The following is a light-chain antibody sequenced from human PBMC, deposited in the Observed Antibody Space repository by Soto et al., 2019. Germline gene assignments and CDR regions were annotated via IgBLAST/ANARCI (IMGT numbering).Light chain of an antibody. V-gene: IGKV3-15*01. CDR3: QQYNNWPPYT. J-gene: IGKJ2*01. CDR2: GAS. Sequence: EIVMTQSPATLSVSPGERATLSCRASQSVNSNLAWYQQKPGQAPRLLIYGASTRATNIPARFSGSVSGTEFTLTISALQSEDFAVYYCQQYNNWPPYTFGQGTKLEI. CDR1: QSVNSN.